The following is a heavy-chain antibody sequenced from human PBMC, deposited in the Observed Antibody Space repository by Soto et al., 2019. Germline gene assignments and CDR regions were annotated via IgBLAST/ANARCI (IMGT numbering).Heavy chain of an antibody. CDR2: IIPIFGTA. D-gene: IGHD3-22*01. CDR1: GGTFSSYA. CDR3: ASPGYYDSSGYNDY. V-gene: IGHV1-69*01. Sequence: QVQLVQSGAEVKKPGSSVKVSCKASGGTFSSYAISWVRQAPGQGREWMGGIIPIFGTANYAQKFQGRVTITADESTSPAYMELSSLRSEDTAVYYCASPGYYDSSGYNDYWGQGTLVTVSS. J-gene: IGHJ4*02.